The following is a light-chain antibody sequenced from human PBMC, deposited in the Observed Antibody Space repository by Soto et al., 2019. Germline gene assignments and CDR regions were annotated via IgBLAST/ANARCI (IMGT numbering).Light chain of an antibody. V-gene: IGKV3-15*01. CDR2: GAS. CDR1: QSVQTF. Sequence: EIVMTQSPATLSVSPGERVTLSCRASQSVQTFLAWYQQKPGRAPRLLVYGASTRATGMPARFSGSGSGTEFTLTFSSLQSEDSAVYYCQQYYAWPLTFGGGTKVDIK. CDR3: QQYYAWPLT. J-gene: IGKJ4*01.